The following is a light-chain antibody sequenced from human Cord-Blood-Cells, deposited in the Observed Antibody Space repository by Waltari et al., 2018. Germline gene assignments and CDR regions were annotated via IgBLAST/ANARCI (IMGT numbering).Light chain of an antibody. J-gene: IGKJ2*01. V-gene: IGKV3-15*01. Sequence: EIVLTQSPATLSVSPGVRATLSCRGSQSVSSHLALHQQNPGQAPRLLIYGASTRATGIPARFSGSGSGTEFTLTISSLQSEDFAVYYCQQYNNWPPYTFGQGTKLEVK. CDR3: QQYNNWPPYT. CDR1: QSVSSH. CDR2: GAS.